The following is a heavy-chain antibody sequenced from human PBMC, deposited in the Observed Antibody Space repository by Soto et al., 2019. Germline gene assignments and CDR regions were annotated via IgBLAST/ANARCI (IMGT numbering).Heavy chain of an antibody. CDR3: AKDVYSSGWYRYYFDY. Sequence: GGSLRLSCAASGFTFSSYAMSWVRQAPGKGLEWVSAISGSGGSTYYADSVKGRFTISRDNSKNTLYLQMNSLRAEDTAVYYCAKDVYSSGWYRYYFDYWGQGTLVTVSS. V-gene: IGHV3-23*01. CDR2: ISGSGGST. D-gene: IGHD6-19*01. J-gene: IGHJ4*02. CDR1: GFTFSSYA.